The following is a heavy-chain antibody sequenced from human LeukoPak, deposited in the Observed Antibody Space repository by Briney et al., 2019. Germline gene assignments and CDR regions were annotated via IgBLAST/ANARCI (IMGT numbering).Heavy chain of an antibody. CDR3: ARGLSYCSSTSCYTPRYYYYYMDV. Sequence: SETLSLTCTVSGGSISSYYWSWIRQPAGKGLEWIGRIYTSGSTNYNPSLKSRVTMSVDTSKNQFSLKLSSVTAADTAVYYCARGLSYCSSTSCYTPRYYYYYMDVWGKGTTVTVS. D-gene: IGHD2-2*02. J-gene: IGHJ6*03. CDR2: IYTSGST. CDR1: GGSISSYY. V-gene: IGHV4-4*07.